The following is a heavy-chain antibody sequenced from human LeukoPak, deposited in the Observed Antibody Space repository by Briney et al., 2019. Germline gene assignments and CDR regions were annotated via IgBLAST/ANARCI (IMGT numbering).Heavy chain of an antibody. Sequence: GGALRLSCAASGFTFSSYGMHWVRQAPGKGLEWVAFIRYDGCNKYYADSVKGRFTISRDNSKNTLYLQMNSLRAEDTAVYYCAKLVGATSHRDYWGQGTLVTVSS. CDR3: AKLVGATSHRDY. V-gene: IGHV3-30*02. CDR1: GFTFSSYG. J-gene: IGHJ4*02. CDR2: IRYDGCNK. D-gene: IGHD1-26*01.